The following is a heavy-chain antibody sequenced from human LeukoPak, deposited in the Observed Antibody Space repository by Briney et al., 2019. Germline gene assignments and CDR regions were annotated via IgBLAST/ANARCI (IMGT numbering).Heavy chain of an antibody. V-gene: IGHV1-46*01. CDR3: ASGRGRLTYYYYYGMDV. J-gene: IGHJ6*02. D-gene: IGHD4/OR15-4a*01. CDR1: GYTFTNYY. Sequence: ASVKVSCKASGYTFTNYYIHWVRQAPGQGLEWMGIINPSGGSTTYAQKFQGRVTMTRDTSTSTVYMELSSLRSEDTAVYYCASGRGRLTYYYYYGMDVWGQGTTVTVSS. CDR2: INPSGGST.